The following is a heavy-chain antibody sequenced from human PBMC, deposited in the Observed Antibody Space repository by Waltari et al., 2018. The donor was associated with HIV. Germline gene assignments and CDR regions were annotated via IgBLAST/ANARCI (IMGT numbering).Heavy chain of an antibody. CDR1: GFTFSNAW. V-gene: IGHV3-15*01. CDR2: IKSKTDGGTT. CDR3: TTDRWELRMARY. J-gene: IGHJ4*02. Sequence: EVQLVESGGGLVKPGGSLRLSCAASGFTFSNAWMSWVRQAPGKGLEWVGRIKSKTDGGTTDYAAPVKGRFTISRDDSKNTLYLQMNSLKTEDTAVYYCTTDRWELRMARYWGQGTLVTVSS. D-gene: IGHD1-26*01.